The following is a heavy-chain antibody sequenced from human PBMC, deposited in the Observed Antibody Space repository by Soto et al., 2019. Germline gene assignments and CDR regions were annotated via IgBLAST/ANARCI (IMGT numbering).Heavy chain of an antibody. CDR1: GFTFDDFA. CDR2: ISWDGRKL. D-gene: IGHD4-17*01. J-gene: IGHJ4*02. CDR3: VKDFSTDYGDYCGRGFDS. Sequence: EVQLAESGGELVQPGRSLRLSCAASGFTFDDFAMHWVRRPPGKGLEWVSVISWDGRKLGYADSVKGRFTISRDNAEKILYLQMSSLRIADTAFYYCVKDFSTDYGDYCGRGFDSWGQGTLVTVSS. V-gene: IGHV3-9*01.